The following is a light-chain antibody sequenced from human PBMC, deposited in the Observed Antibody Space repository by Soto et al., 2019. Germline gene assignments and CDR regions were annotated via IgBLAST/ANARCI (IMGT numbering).Light chain of an antibody. Sequence: EIVLTQSPGTLSLSPGEGATLSCRASQSVANNYLAWYQQKPGQAPRLLISGASNRATGIPDRFSGSGSGTDFTLTISRLESEDFAVYYCQQYGGSPFTFGQGTKLEI. V-gene: IGKV3-20*01. CDR2: GAS. CDR1: QSVANNY. J-gene: IGKJ2*01. CDR3: QQYGGSPFT.